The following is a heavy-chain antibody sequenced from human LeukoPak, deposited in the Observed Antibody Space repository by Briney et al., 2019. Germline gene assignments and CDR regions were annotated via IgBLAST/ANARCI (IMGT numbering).Heavy chain of an antibody. J-gene: IGHJ4*02. V-gene: IGHV1-8*01. CDR1: GYTFTNYD. CDR2: MNPNSGNT. CDR3: ARDFGSYSRGGDY. Sequence: ASVKVSCKASGYTFTNYDINWVRQATGQGLEWMGWMNPNSGNTGYAQKFQGRVTMTTDTSTSTAYMELRSLRSDDTAVYYCARDFGSYSRGGDYWGQGTLVTVSS. D-gene: IGHD2-15*01.